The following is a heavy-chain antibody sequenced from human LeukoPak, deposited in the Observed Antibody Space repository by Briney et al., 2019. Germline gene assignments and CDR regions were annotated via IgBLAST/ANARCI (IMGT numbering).Heavy chain of an antibody. CDR2: INDSGVNT. Sequence: GGSLTLSCTVSGSIFSTYAMSWVRQAPGKGLEWVSDINDSGVNTHYAESVKGRFSISRDNSKSTLSLQMNSLRAEDTAVYYCVKGRSGTAAVLGVYWGQGTLVTVSS. V-gene: IGHV3-23*01. CDR1: GSIFSTYA. D-gene: IGHD6-13*01. J-gene: IGHJ4*02. CDR3: VKGRSGTAAVLGVY.